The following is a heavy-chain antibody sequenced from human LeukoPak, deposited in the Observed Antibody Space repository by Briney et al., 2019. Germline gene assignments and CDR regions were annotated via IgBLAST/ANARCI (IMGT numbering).Heavy chain of an antibody. CDR1: GFTFSSYA. V-gene: IGHV3-30-3*01. Sequence: GGSLRLSCAASGFTFSSYAMHWVRQAPGKGLEWVAVISYDGSNKYYADSVKGRFTISRDNSKNTLYLQMNSLRAEDTAVYYCARDPGGPIVVVPAAPFRYYYYYGMDVWGQGTTVTVSS. CDR3: ARDPGGPIVVVPAAPFRYYYYYGMDV. D-gene: IGHD2-2*01. CDR2: ISYDGSNK. J-gene: IGHJ6*02.